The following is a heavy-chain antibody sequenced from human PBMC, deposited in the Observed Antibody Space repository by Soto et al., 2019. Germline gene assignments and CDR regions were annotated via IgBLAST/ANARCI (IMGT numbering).Heavy chain of an antibody. CDR2: ISDDGSNK. CDR3: ARGGGYTYGTNDAFDI. D-gene: IGHD5-18*01. V-gene: IGHV3-30*03. CDR1: GFTFKTYG. J-gene: IGHJ3*02. Sequence: QVQLVESGGGVVQPGRSLRLSCAASGFTFKTYGMHWVRQAPGKGLEWVAVISDDGSNKYNIASVEGRFTISRDNSKNKLYLQMNSLRNEETAVYYCARGGGYTYGTNDAFDIWGQGTMVTVSS.